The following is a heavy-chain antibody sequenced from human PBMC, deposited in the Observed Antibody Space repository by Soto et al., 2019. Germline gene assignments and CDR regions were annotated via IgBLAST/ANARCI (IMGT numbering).Heavy chain of an antibody. J-gene: IGHJ3*01. CDR2: IYSSGST. V-gene: IGHV4-61*08. Sequence: QVQLQESGPGLVKPSETLSLTATVSGASISSTGFYWSWIRQPPGKGLEWIGYIYSSGSTTYNSSLKSRVTISLDTSNYQVSLNLTSVTAADTAMYYCARTTGSRSLDVWGHGTMVSVSS. CDR1: GASISSTGFY. D-gene: IGHD3-9*01. CDR3: ARTTGSRSLDV.